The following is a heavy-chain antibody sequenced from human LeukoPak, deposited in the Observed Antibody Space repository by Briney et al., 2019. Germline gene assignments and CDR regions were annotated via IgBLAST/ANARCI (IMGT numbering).Heavy chain of an antibody. D-gene: IGHD1-1*01. Sequence: SETLSLTCTVSGGSISSFYWSWIRQPPGKGLEWLGYIYYTGSTNYNPSLKSRVTISVDTSKNPFSLKLSSVSAADTAVYVCASGGGWNDKFGYWGQGTLVTVSS. CDR1: GGSISSFY. CDR3: ASGGGWNDKFGY. CDR2: IYYTGST. V-gene: IGHV4-59*01. J-gene: IGHJ4*02.